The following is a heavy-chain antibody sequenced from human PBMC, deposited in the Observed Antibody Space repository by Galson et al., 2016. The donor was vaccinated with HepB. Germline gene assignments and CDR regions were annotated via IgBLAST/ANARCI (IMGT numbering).Heavy chain of an antibody. V-gene: IGHV3-23*01. Sequence: SLRLSCAASGFPFDSYSVNWRRQAPGKGLEWVSTISGNGANTYHAGSVKGRFTVSRDNANNPLYLHMNSLRAEDTATYYCARLNKLLPYFDYWGQGILVTVTS. CDR3: ARLNKLLPYFDY. CDR2: ISGNGANT. J-gene: IGHJ4*02. D-gene: IGHD2-15*01. CDR1: GFPFDSYS.